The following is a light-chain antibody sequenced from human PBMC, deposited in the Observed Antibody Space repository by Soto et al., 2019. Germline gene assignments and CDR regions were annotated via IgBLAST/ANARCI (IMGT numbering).Light chain of an antibody. CDR3: QQHGSSPWM. Sequence: EVVLTQSPGTQSLSPGERATLSCRASQSVSSNYVAWYQQKPGQTPRLLIYGASSRATGIPDRFSGSGSGTDFTLTISRLEPEDFAVYYCQQHGSSPWMFGQGTKVDIK. V-gene: IGKV3-20*01. CDR2: GAS. J-gene: IGKJ1*01. CDR1: QSVSSNY.